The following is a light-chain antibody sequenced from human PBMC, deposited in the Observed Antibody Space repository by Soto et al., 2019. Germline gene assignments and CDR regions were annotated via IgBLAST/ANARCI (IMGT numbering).Light chain of an antibody. J-gene: IGKJ1*01. CDR2: AAS. Sequence: DIQMTQSPSSLSASVGDRVTITCRASQSISSYLNWYQQKPGKAPKLLICAASSLQSGLPSRFSGSGSGTDFTLTISSLQPEDFATYYCQQSYSTPWTFGQGTKVEIK. V-gene: IGKV1-39*01. CDR3: QQSYSTPWT. CDR1: QSISSY.